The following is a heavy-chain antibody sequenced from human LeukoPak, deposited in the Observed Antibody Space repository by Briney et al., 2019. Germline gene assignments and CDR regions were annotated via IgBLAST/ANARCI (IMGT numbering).Heavy chain of an antibody. V-gene: IGHV3-7*01. Sequence: GGSLRLSCAASGFTFSSQWMSWVRQAPGKGLEWVANIKQDGNEKYYVDSVKGRFTISRDNAKSSLYLQMDSLRAGDSAVYYCTRDFVPDTMSYSFDIWGQGTMVTVSS. J-gene: IGHJ3*02. D-gene: IGHD3-10*02. CDR2: IKQDGNEK. CDR3: TRDFVPDTMSYSFDI. CDR1: GFTFSSQW.